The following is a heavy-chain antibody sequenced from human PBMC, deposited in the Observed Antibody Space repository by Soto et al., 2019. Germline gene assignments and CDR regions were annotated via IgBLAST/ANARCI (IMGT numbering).Heavy chain of an antibody. D-gene: IGHD4-4*01. CDR3: ARLQNSKGYDWFDP. CDR2: IYYSGST. V-gene: IGHV4-31*03. J-gene: IGHJ5*02. CDR1: GGSISSGGYY. Sequence: SETLSLTCTVSGGSISSGGYYWSWIRQHPGKGLEWIGYIYYSGSTYYNPSLKSRVTISVDTSKNQFSLKLSSVTAADTAVYYCARLQNSKGYDWFDPWGQGTLVTVSS.